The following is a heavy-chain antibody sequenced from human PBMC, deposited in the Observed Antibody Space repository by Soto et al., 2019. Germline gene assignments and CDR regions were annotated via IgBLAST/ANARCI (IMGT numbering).Heavy chain of an antibody. V-gene: IGHV4-59*01. CDR3: VRGGGGNAKHFDY. J-gene: IGHJ4*02. Sequence: SETLSLTCTVSGGSISNYYWGWIRQPPGKGLEWIGYIYYSGSTSYNPSLTGRVTISVDTSKNHFSLDLNSVTAADTAVYYCVRGGGGNAKHFDYWGQGIQVTVSS. CDR1: GGSISNYY. D-gene: IGHD2-15*01. CDR2: IYYSGST.